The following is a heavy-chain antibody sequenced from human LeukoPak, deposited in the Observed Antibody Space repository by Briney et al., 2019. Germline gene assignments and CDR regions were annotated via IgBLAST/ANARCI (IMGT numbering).Heavy chain of an antibody. J-gene: IGHJ4*02. D-gene: IGHD3-22*01. CDR2: MNPDSGDT. Sequence: GASVKVSCKASGYTFTGYEINWVRQATGHGLEWMGWMNPDSGDTAYAQKFQGRITMTRSTSITTAYMELSRLRSDDTAVYYCARDRYYDSSGYSDFDYWGQGTLVTVSS. V-gene: IGHV1-8*01. CDR3: ARDRYYDSSGYSDFDY. CDR1: GYTFTGYE.